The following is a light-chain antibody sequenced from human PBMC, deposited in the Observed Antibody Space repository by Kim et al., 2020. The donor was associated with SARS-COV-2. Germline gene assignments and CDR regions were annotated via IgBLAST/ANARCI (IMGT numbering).Light chain of an antibody. V-gene: IGKV1-33*01. J-gene: IGKJ4*01. CDR3: QQYHNLPLT. CDR2: DAS. Sequence: GDRVTITCQATQDITKSLNWFQQRPGKAPKLRIYDASELETGVPSGFSGSGSGTHFTLTISRLRPEDVATYFCQQYHNLPLTFGGGTKVDIK. CDR1: QDITKS.